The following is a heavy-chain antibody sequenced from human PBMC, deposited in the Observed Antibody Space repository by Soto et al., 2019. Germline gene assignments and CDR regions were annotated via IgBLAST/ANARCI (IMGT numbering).Heavy chain of an antibody. J-gene: IGHJ6*02. V-gene: IGHV3-33*01. Sequence: GGSLRLSCAASGFTFSSYGMHWVRQAPGKGLEWVAVIWYDGSNKYYADSVKGRFTISRDNSKNTLYLQMNSLRAEDTAVYYCARDLSSRVTGKYYYYYYGMDVWGQGTTVTVSS. CDR3: ARDLSSRVTGKYYYYYYGMDV. CDR2: IWYDGSNK. CDR1: GFTFSSYG. D-gene: IGHD2-21*02.